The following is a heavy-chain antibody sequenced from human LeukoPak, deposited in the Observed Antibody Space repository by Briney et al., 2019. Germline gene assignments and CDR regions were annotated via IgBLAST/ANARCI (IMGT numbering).Heavy chain of an antibody. Sequence: ASVKVSCKASDYTFTSYGISWVRQAPGQGLEWMGWISAYNGNTNYAQKFQGRVTMTTDTSTSTAYMELRSLRSDDTAVYYCATDHYDSRPNAFDIWGQGTMVTVSS. CDR2: ISAYNGNT. V-gene: IGHV1-18*01. D-gene: IGHD3-22*01. J-gene: IGHJ3*02. CDR1: DYTFTSYG. CDR3: ATDHYDSRPNAFDI.